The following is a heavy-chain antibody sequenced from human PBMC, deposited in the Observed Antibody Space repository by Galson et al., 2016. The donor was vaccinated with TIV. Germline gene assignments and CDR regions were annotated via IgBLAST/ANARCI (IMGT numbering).Heavy chain of an antibody. CDR2: INSYNGDT. V-gene: IGHV1-18*01. CDR3: ARSGYTYGLVGLPSSFWCLDL. CDR1: GYTFTDYA. Sequence: SVKVSCKASGYTFTDYAISWVRQAPGQGLEWMGWINSYNGDTTFAQKFQGRVTVTTDTSTNTAYMELWNLRSDDTAVYYCARSGYTYGLVGLPSSFWCLDLWGRGTLITVSS. D-gene: IGHD5-18*01. J-gene: IGHJ2*01.